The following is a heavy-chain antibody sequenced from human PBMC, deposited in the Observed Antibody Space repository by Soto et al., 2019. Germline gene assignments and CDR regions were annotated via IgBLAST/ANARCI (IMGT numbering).Heavy chain of an antibody. D-gene: IGHD1-26*01. V-gene: IGHV5-51*01. CDR1: GYDFTNYW. Sequence: PGESLKISCKASGYDFTNYWIAWVRQTPGRGLEWMGMIYPGDSDIRYNPSFRGRVTISADKSITSAFVQWGSLKASDTAIYYCGSFRAPGSQLISIAFHPWGLGTVVTVSS. J-gene: IGHJ3*01. CDR2: IYPGDSDI. CDR3: GSFRAPGSQLISIAFHP.